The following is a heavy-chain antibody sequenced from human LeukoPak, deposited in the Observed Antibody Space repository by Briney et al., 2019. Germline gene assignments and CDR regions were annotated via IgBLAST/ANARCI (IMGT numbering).Heavy chain of an antibody. Sequence: SETLSLTCSVSGGSISSGSYYWSWIRQPAGKGLEWIGRTYTSGSTNYNPSLKSRVTISVVTSKNQFSLKLSSVTGADTAVYYCAGGEGKNRDGYYFLVGGLGYWGQGTLVTVSS. CDR2: TYTSGST. V-gene: IGHV4-61*02. J-gene: IGHJ4*02. CDR1: GGSISSGSYY. D-gene: IGHD5-24*01. CDR3: AGGEGKNRDGYYFLVGGLGY.